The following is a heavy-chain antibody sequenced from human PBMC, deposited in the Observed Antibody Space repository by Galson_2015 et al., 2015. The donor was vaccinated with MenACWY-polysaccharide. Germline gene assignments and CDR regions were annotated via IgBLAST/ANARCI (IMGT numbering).Heavy chain of an antibody. CDR1: GGTFSTYT. Sequence: SVKVSCKASGGTFSTYTISWVRQAPGQGLEWMGRIIPMLGIADYAQNFQGRVTITADKSTSTAYLELSSLRSEDTAVYYCARALYSYVSYNFDYWGQGTLVTVSS. D-gene: IGHD5-18*01. J-gene: IGHJ4*02. V-gene: IGHV1-69*02. CDR2: IIPMLGIA. CDR3: ARALYSYVSYNFDY.